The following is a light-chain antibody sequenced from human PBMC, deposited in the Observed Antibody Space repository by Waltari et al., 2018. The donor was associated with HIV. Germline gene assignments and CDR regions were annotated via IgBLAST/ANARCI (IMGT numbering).Light chain of an antibody. Sequence: DIVMTQSPLSLSVTPGEPASISCRASQSLLHNNLYHYLDWYLQKPGQAPQLLIHLASNRASGVPDRFSGSGSGTDFTLKISRVEAEDVGTYYCMQTLQTPPIFTFGPGTKVDIK. CDR1: QSLLHNNLYHY. V-gene: IGKV2-28*01. CDR2: LAS. J-gene: IGKJ3*01. CDR3: MQTLQTPPIFT.